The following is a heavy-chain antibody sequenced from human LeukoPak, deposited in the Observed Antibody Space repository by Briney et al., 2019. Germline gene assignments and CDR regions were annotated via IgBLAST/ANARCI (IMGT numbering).Heavy chain of an antibody. CDR1: GGSISSSSYY. CDR2: IYYSGST. Sequence: SETLSLTCTVSGGSISSSSYYWGRIRQPPGKGLEWIGSIYYSGSTYYNPSLKSRVTISVDTSKNQFSLKLSSVTAADTAVYYCAREPPADSGSNDAFDIWGQGTMVTVSS. J-gene: IGHJ3*02. D-gene: IGHD1-26*01. CDR3: AREPPADSGSNDAFDI. V-gene: IGHV4-39*02.